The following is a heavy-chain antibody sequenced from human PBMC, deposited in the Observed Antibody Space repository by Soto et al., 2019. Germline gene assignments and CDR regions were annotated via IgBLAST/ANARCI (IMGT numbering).Heavy chain of an antibody. V-gene: IGHV3-23*01. J-gene: IGHJ6*02. CDR3: AKDPSVVLMVNRPYYYYYGMDV. CDR1: GFTFSSYA. CDR2: ISGSGGST. D-gene: IGHD2-8*01. Sequence: GGSLRLSCAASGFTFSSYAMSWVRQAPGKGLEWVSAISGSGGSTYYADSVKGRFTISRDNSKNTLYLQMNSLRAEDTAVYYCAKDPSVVLMVNRPYYYYYGMDVWGQGTTVTVSS.